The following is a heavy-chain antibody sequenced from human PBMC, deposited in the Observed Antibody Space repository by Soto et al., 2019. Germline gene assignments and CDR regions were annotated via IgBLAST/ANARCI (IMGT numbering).Heavy chain of an antibody. Sequence: SVKLSCKASGGGNLRDYRTTWVRRAPGQGLEWMGGIIPKLGSANYAQNFQGRVTITADESTNTVYMELRSLRSDDTAVYYCARGGDSYNFGAVYWGQGTPVTVSS. CDR3: ARGGDSYNFGAVY. CDR2: IIPKLGSA. V-gene: IGHV1-69*13. CDR1: GGGNLRDYR. D-gene: IGHD2-21*01. J-gene: IGHJ4*02.